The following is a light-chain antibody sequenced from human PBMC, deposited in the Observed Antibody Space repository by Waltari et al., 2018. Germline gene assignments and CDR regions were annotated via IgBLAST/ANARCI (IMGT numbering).Light chain of an antibody. V-gene: IGLV3-25*03. CDR1: ALPRQD. CDR2: RDT. Sequence: SYELTQPPSVSVSPGQTARITCAGDALPRQDAYWYQQRPGQAPVLVIYRDTERPSGVPERFSGSSSGTIVTLTISGVQAEDEADYYCQSADSSGNYVVFGGGTKLTVL. J-gene: IGLJ2*01. CDR3: QSADSSGNYVV.